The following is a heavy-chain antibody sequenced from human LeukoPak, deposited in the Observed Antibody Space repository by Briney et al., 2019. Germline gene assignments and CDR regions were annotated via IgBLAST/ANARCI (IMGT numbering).Heavy chain of an antibody. CDR1: GFTLSGFW. Sequence: GGSLRLSCAASGFTLSGFWMHWVRQVPGEGLVWVARMNSAGTTINYAGSVKGRFTISRDNVRNTLHLQMNNLSLEDTAVYFCIREVQVRASASLGLWGRGTLVTVS. CDR2: MNSAGTTI. V-gene: IGHV3-74*01. CDR3: IREVQVRASASLGL. J-gene: IGHJ4*01. D-gene: IGHD1-1*01.